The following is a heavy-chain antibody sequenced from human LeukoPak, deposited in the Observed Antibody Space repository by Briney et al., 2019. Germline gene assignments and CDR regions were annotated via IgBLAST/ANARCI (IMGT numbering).Heavy chain of an antibody. CDR1: GYSFTTYW. V-gene: IGHV5-51*01. D-gene: IGHD6-19*01. CDR3: ARASGAVAGKGNEY. J-gene: IGHJ4*02. CDR2: VYPGDSDT. Sequence: GESLKISCKGSGYSFTTYWIAWVRQLPGKGLEWMGIVYPGDSDTIYSPSFEGQVTISADKSISTAYLQWSSLRASDTAMYYCARASGAVAGKGNEYWGQGTLVTVSS.